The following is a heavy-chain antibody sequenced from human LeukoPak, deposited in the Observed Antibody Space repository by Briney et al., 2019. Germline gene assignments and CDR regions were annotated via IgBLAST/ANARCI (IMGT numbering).Heavy chain of an antibody. V-gene: IGHV3-53*01. CDR3: AKWLGGWFLSSMYYFDY. J-gene: IGHJ4*02. D-gene: IGHD3-10*01. CDR1: GFTVSSNY. Sequence: GGSLRLSCAASGFTVSSNYMSWVRQAPGKGLEWVSVIYSCGSTYYADSVKGRFTISRDNSKNTLYLQMNSLRAEDTAVYYCAKWLGGWFLSSMYYFDYWGQGTLVTVSS. CDR2: IYSCGST.